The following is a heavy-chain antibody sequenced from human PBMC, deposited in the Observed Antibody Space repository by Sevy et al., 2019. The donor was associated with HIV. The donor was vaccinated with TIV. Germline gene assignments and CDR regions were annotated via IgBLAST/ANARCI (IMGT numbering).Heavy chain of an antibody. V-gene: IGHV4-34*01. J-gene: IGHJ5*02. CDR1: GGSFSGYY. CDR2: INHSGST. Sequence: LSLTCAVYGGSFSGYYWNWIRQSPGKGLEWIGEINHSGSTHYNPSLKSRVTISVDTSKNQFSLRLNSVTAADTAVYYCARAPPVVVVPGAPSWFDPWGQETLVTVSS. D-gene: IGHD2-2*01. CDR3: ARAPPVVVVPGAPSWFDP.